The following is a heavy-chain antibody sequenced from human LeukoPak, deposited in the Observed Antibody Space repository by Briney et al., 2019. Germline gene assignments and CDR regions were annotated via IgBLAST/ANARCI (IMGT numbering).Heavy chain of an antibody. D-gene: IGHD2-15*01. CDR3: ARGYCSGGSCYYYFDY. CDR1: GGSFSGYY. Sequence: SETLSLTCAVYGGSFSGYYWSRIRQPPGKGLEWIGEINHSGSTNYNPSLKSRVTISVGTSKNQFSLKLSSVTAADTAVYYCARGYCSGGSCYYYFDYWGQGTLVTVSS. J-gene: IGHJ4*02. V-gene: IGHV4-34*01. CDR2: INHSGST.